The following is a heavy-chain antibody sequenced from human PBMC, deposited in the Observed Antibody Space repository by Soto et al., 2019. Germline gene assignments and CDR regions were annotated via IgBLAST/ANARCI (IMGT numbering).Heavy chain of an antibody. V-gene: IGHV1-69*01. CDR1: GGTFSSYA. Sequence: QVQLVQSGAEVKKPGSSVKVSCKASGGTFSSYAISWVRQAPGQGLEWMGGIIPIFGTANNAQKFQGRVTVTADESRSTVHLELSRLRSEEPAVDYCAISRGGRYNWNVGWGDGMDVWGQGTTVTVSS. CDR3: AISRGGRYNWNVGWGDGMDV. D-gene: IGHD1-1*01. J-gene: IGHJ6*02. CDR2: IIPIFGTA.